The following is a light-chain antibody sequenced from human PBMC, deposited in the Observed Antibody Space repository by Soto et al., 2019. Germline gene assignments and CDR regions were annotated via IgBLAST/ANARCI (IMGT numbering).Light chain of an antibody. V-gene: IGKV3-11*01. CDR3: QQRSNWPT. CDR2: DAS. CDR1: QSVSSY. J-gene: IGKJ5*01. Sequence: EIVLTQTPATLSLSPGERSTLSCRASQSVSSYLAWYQQKPGQAPRLLIYDASNRATGIPARFSGSGSGTDFTLTISSLESEDFAIYYCQQRSNWPTVGQGTRLEIK.